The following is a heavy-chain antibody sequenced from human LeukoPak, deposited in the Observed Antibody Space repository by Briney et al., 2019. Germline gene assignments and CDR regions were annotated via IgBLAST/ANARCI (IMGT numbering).Heavy chain of an antibody. CDR1: GFTFRSYG. CDR2: ISSDGRNK. V-gene: IGHV3-30*18. D-gene: IGHD3-16*01. Sequence: PGRSLRLSCAASGFTFRSYGIHWVRQAPGKGLEWVAVISSDGRNKYYADSVKGRFTISRDNSKNTLYLQMNSLRAEDTAVYYCAKDRPEWGGEEAFDIWGRGTMVTASS. J-gene: IGHJ3*02. CDR3: AKDRPEWGGEEAFDI.